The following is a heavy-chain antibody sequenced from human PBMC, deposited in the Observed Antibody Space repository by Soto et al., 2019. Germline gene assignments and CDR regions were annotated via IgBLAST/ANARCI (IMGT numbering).Heavy chain of an antibody. D-gene: IGHD2-2*02. CDR2: ISGSGGST. CDR1: GFPFSNYA. Sequence: GGSLRLSCAASGFPFSNYAMNWVHQAPGKGLEWVSVISGSGGSTYYADSVKGRFTISRDNSKNTLYLQMNSLRAEDTAVYYCAKAFYQLLYLFDYWGQGTLVTVSS. J-gene: IGHJ4*02. V-gene: IGHV3-23*01. CDR3: AKAFYQLLYLFDY.